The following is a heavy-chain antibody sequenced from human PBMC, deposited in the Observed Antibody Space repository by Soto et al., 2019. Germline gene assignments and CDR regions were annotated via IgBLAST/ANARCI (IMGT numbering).Heavy chain of an antibody. V-gene: IGHV4-39*01. CDR2: IYYSGST. J-gene: IGHJ6*02. Sequence: SETLSLTYTVSGGSISSSSYYWGWIRQPPGKGLEWIGSIYYSGSTYYNPSLKSRVTISVDTSKNQFSLKLSSVTAADTAVYYCARPWFGELLSGDYYYYGMDVWGQGTTVTVSS. D-gene: IGHD3-10*01. CDR3: ARPWFGELLSGDYYYYGMDV. CDR1: GGSISSSSYY.